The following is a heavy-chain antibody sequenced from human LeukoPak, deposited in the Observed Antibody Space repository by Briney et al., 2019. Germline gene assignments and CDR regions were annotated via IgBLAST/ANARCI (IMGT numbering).Heavy chain of an antibody. V-gene: IGHV1-3*01. D-gene: IGHD3-10*01. CDR1: GYTFTSYA. CDR3: ASENFYYGSASVLDY. J-gene: IGHJ4*02. Sequence: ASVKVSCKASGYTFTSYAMHWVRQAPGQRLEWMGWINAGNGNTKYSQKFQGRVTITRDTSASTAYMEPSSLRSEDTAVYYCASENFYYGSASVLDYWGQGTLVTVSS. CDR2: INAGNGNT.